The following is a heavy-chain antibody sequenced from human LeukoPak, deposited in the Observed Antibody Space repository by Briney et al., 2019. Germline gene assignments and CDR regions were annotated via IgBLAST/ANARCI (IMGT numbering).Heavy chain of an antibody. CDR2: IYYSGST. Sequence: PSETLSLTCTVSGGSISSYYWSWIRQPPGKGLEWIGYIYYSGSTNYNPSLKSRVTISVDTSKNQFSLKLSSVTAADTAVYYCARDHSRQAFDIWGQGTMVTVSS. V-gene: IGHV4-59*12. D-gene: IGHD3-22*01. CDR1: GGSISSYY. J-gene: IGHJ3*02. CDR3: ARDHSRQAFDI.